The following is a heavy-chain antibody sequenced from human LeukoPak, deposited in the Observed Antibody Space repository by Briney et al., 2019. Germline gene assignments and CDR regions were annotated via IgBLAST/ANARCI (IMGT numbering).Heavy chain of an antibody. CDR2: ISSSSSYI. Sequence: VGSLRLSCAASGFTFSSYSMNWVRQAPGKGLEWVSSISSSSSYIYYADSVKGRFTISRDNAKNSLYLQMNSLRAEDTAVYYCARADFWSGYSRYYYMDVWGKGTTVTVSS. CDR3: ARADFWSGYSRYYYMDV. CDR1: GFTFSSYS. J-gene: IGHJ6*03. D-gene: IGHD3-3*01. V-gene: IGHV3-21*01.